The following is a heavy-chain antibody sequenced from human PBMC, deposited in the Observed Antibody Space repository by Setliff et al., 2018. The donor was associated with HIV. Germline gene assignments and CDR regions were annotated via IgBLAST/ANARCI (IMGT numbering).Heavy chain of an antibody. CDR1: GGSISISD. Sequence: SETLSLTCTVSGGSISISDWSWIRQPPGRGLEWIGYIYSSGSTDYNPSLKSRVTISVDTSKNVFFLKMSSVTAADTAVYYCARHSPSDYWGQGTLVTVSS. J-gene: IGHJ4*02. CDR3: ARHSPSDY. CDR2: IYSSGST. V-gene: IGHV4-4*09.